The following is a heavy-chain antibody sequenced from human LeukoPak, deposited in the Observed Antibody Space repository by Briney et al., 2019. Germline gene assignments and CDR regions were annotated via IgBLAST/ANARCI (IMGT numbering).Heavy chain of an antibody. D-gene: IGHD3-22*01. CDR2: MNPSSGNT. CDR3: ARGPVHYYDSSGYYVY. Sequence: GASVKVYCKASGYTFTSYDINWVRQATGQGLEWMGWMNPSSGNTGYAQKFQGRVTMTRNTSISTAYMELSSLRSEDTAVYYCARGPVHYYDSSGYYVYWGQGTLVTVSS. J-gene: IGHJ4*02. CDR1: GYTFTSYD. V-gene: IGHV1-8*01.